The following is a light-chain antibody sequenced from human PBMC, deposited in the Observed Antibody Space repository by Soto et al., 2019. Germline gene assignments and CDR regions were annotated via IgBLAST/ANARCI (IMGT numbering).Light chain of an antibody. CDR2: EVF. CDR3: SSYAGRETGV. Sequence: QSALTQPPSASGSPGQSVTISCTGTSNDIGAYNYVSWYQQHPGKAPKLLIYEVFRRPSGVPDRFSGSRSGNTASLTVSGPQPEDEADYYCSSYAGRETGVFGTGTKVTV. J-gene: IGLJ1*01. V-gene: IGLV2-8*01. CDR1: SNDIGAYNY.